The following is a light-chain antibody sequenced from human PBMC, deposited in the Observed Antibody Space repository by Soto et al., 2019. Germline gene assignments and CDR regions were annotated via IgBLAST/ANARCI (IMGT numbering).Light chain of an antibody. CDR2: GAS. V-gene: IGKV3-15*01. CDR3: QQFNNWPPWT. Sequence: EIVMTQSPATLSVSPGERATLSCRASQSISSNLVWFQQKPSQAPRLLIYGASTRATGIPARFSGSGSGTDFTLTISSVQSEDFAVYYCQQFNNWPPWTFGQGTKVEIK. J-gene: IGKJ1*01. CDR1: QSISSN.